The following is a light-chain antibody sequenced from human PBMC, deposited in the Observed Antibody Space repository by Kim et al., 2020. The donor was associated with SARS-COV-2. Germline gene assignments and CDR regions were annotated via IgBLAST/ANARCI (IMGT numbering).Light chain of an antibody. CDR2: KMN. CDR3: TTWDDSLSGQVV. Sequence: QGVTLCCSGSRSNIGSNHVYWYQQLPGTAPKLLLYKMNQRPSGVPDRFSASKSGTSASLAIGGLRSEDEADYYCTTWDDSLSGQVVFGGGTQLTVL. V-gene: IGLV1-47*01. CDR1: RSNIGSNH. J-gene: IGLJ2*01.